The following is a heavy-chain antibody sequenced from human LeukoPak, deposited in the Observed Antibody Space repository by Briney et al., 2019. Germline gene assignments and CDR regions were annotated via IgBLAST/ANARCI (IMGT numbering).Heavy chain of an antibody. D-gene: IGHD6-13*01. CDR3: ARSVPYSSSCPGY. CDR1: GGSNSSSSYY. J-gene: IGHJ4*02. CDR2: IYYSGST. Sequence: SETLSLTCTVSGGSNSSSSYYWGWIRQPPGKGLEWIGSIYYSGSTYYNPSLKSRVTISVDTSKNQFSLKLSSVTAADTAVYYCARSVPYSSSCPGYWGQGTLVTVSS. V-gene: IGHV4-39*01.